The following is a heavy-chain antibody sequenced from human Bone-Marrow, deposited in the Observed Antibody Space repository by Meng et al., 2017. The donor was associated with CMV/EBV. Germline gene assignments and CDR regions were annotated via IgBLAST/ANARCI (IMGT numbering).Heavy chain of an antibody. CDR1: GFTFSSYW. Sequence: GESLKISCAASGFTFSSYWMSWVRQAPGKGLEWVSVIYSGGSSTYYADSVKGRFTISRDNSKNTLYLQMNSLRAEDTAVYYCAKDRERGADYDFWSGYDMDVWGQGTTVTVSS. D-gene: IGHD3-3*01. V-gene: IGHV3-23*03. CDR3: AKDRERGADYDFWSGYDMDV. CDR2: IYSGGSST. J-gene: IGHJ6*02.